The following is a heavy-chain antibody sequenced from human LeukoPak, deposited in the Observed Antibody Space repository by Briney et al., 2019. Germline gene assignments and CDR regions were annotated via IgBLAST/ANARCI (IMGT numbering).Heavy chain of an antibody. CDR2: INSDGSST. Sequence: PGGSLRLSCAASGFTLSSYGMHWVRQAPGKGLVWVSRINSDGSSTTYADSVKGRFTISRDNAKNTLYLQMNSLRAEDTAVYYCARNIGGRDDYWGQGTLVTVSS. V-gene: IGHV3-74*01. D-gene: IGHD4-23*01. J-gene: IGHJ4*02. CDR3: ARNIGGRDDY. CDR1: GFTLSSYG.